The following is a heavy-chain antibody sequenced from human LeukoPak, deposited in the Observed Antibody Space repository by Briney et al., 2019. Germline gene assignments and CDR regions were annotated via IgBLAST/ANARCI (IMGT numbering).Heavy chain of an antibody. CDR1: SGSVSISSYY. CDR3: ARTWGNNGFYSFYFDY. CDR2: IYYSGGT. D-gene: IGHD3-16*01. V-gene: IGHV4-61*01. Sequence: PSETLSLTCTVSSGSVSISSYYWSWIRQPPGKGLEWIGYIYYSGGTNYNPSLKSRVTISVDTSKNQFSLRLTSVTAADTAMYYCARTWGNNGFYSFYFDYWGQGTLVTVSS. J-gene: IGHJ4*02.